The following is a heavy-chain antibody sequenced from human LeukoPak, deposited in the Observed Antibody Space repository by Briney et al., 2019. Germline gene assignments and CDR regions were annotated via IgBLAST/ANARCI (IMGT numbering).Heavy chain of an antibody. Sequence: SETLSLTCTVSGYSISSGYYWGWIRQPPGKGLEWIGYIYYSGSTNYNPSLKSRVTISVDTSKNQFSLKLSSVTAADTAVYYCAREYSSSSGWFDPWGQGTLVTVSS. CDR1: GYSISSGYY. D-gene: IGHD6-6*01. CDR3: AREYSSSSGWFDP. V-gene: IGHV4-61*01. CDR2: IYYSGST. J-gene: IGHJ5*02.